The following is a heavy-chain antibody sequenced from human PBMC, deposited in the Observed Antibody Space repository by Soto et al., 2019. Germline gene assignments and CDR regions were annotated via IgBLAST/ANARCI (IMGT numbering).Heavy chain of an antibody. J-gene: IGHJ6*01. CDR3: AREYTACPLAYGLDV. CDR1: GFTFITYS. D-gene: IGHD2-2*02. Sequence: PGGSVRRSCVGSGFTFITYSINWVRQAPGKWRWWGSSVGSRSDVYYADPGKGRFTISRDNAKNSVSLQMNSLRAEETAVYHCAREYTACPLAYGLDVWGQGTTVTDS. CDR2: VGSRSDV. V-gene: IGHV3-21*01.